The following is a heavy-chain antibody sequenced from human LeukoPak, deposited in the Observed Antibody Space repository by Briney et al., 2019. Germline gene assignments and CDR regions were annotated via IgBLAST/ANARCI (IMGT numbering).Heavy chain of an antibody. CDR3: ARGNILLWFGELLLDWFDP. J-gene: IGHJ5*02. D-gene: IGHD3-10*01. CDR1: GGSISSYY. CDR2: IYYSGST. Sequence: SETLSLTCTVSGGSISSYYWSWIRQPPGKGLEWIGYIYYSGSTNYNPSLKSRVTISVDTSKNQFSLKRSSVTAADTAVYYCARGNILLWFGELLLDWFDPWGQGTLVTVSS. V-gene: IGHV4-59*01.